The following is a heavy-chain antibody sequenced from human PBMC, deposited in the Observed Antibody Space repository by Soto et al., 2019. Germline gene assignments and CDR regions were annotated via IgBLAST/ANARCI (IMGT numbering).Heavy chain of an antibody. V-gene: IGHV1-69*13. Sequence: SVKVSCKASGGTVSSYAISWVRQAPGQGLEWMGGIIPIFGTANYAQKFQGRVTITADESTSTAYMELSSLRSEDTAVYYCARTYDSNGYYSYYFDYWGQGPLVTVSS. D-gene: IGHD3-22*01. CDR3: ARTYDSNGYYSYYFDY. CDR2: IIPIFGTA. CDR1: GGTVSSYA. J-gene: IGHJ4*02.